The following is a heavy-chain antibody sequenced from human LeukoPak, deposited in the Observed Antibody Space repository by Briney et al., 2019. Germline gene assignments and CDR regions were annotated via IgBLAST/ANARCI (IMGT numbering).Heavy chain of an antibody. CDR3: AKFGIRRCSSSTRCYTSFFYYGMDV. J-gene: IGHJ6*02. V-gene: IGHV5-51*04. CDR2: IFPHDSDT. CDR1: GYSFQDYW. Sequence: GESLKISCKGSGYSFQDYWIGWVREMPGKGPEWMGRIFPHDSDTKYSPSFDSQVTLSLDQPISAAYVQWGSLRVSDTALYYCAKFGIRRCSSSTRCYTSFFYYGMDVWGQGTTVTVSS. D-gene: IGHD2-2*02.